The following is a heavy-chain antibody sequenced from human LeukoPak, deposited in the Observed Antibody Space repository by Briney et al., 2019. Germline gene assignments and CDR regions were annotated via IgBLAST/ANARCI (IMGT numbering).Heavy chain of an antibody. CDR2: STSSASTI. D-gene: IGHD1-26*01. CDR3: ARMGGGGYYFDY. Sequence: GGSLGHFCAASEFPFCSYEMNWVRQAPGKGLEWVACSTSSASTISYADSVKSRFTISRDNAKNPLYMQMNSLRAEDTAVYYCARMGGGGYYFDYWGQGTLVTVSS. V-gene: IGHV3-48*03. J-gene: IGHJ4*02. CDR1: EFPFCSYE.